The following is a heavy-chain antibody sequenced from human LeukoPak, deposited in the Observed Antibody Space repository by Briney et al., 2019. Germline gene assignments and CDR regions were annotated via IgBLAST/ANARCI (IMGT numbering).Heavy chain of an antibody. D-gene: IGHD3-22*01. J-gene: IGHJ4*02. V-gene: IGHV3-30*02. CDR1: GFIFSTYG. CDR3: AKKLIGDVDYFDY. CDR2: ISYDGSRK. Sequence: PGGSLRLSCAASGFIFSTYGMHWFRQAPGKGLEWVAYISYDGSRKNYADSVKGRFAISRDNSKNTLFLQMTSLKPEDTAVYYCAKKLIGDVDYFDYWGQGTLVTVSS.